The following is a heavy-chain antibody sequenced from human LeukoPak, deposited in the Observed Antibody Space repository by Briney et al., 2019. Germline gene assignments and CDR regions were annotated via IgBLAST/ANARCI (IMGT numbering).Heavy chain of an antibody. J-gene: IGHJ4*02. CDR1: GVSISSSIYY. V-gene: IGHV4-39*07. Sequence: SETLSLTCIVSGVSISSSIYYWAWVRQPPGKGLEWIGTVFYNGATQYSPSLRSRVTISIDTSTNQFSLKLTSVTAADTAVYYCARVYSYGDFDYWGQGTLVTVSS. CDR3: ARVYSYGDFDY. D-gene: IGHD5-18*01. CDR2: VFYNGAT.